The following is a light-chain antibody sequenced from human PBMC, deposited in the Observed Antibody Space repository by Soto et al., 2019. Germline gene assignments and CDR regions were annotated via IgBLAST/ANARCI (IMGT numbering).Light chain of an antibody. CDR1: SSDIGGYNY. V-gene: IGLV2-14*03. CDR3: ISYGASSTL. CDR2: DVT. Sequence: QSALTQPASVSGSPGQSITLSCTGSSSDIGGYNYVSWYQQHPGKAPKLLIYDVTYRPSGISDRFSGSKSGNTASLTISGLQPDDEADYYCISYGASSTLFGGGTKLTVL. J-gene: IGLJ2*01.